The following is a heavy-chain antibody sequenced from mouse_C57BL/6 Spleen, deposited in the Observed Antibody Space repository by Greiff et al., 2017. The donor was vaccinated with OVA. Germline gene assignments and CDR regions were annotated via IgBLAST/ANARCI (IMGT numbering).Heavy chain of an antibody. Sequence: QVQLQQSGAELVRPGTSVKLSCKASGYTFTSYWMHWVKQRPGQGLEWIGVIDPSDSYTNYNQKFKGKATLTVDKSSSTAYMQLSSLTSEDSAVYYCAYYGSSYEGYFDVWGTGTTVTVSS. CDR3: AYYGSSYEGYFDV. CDR1: GYTFTSYW. CDR2: IDPSDSYT. V-gene: IGHV1-59*01. J-gene: IGHJ1*03. D-gene: IGHD1-1*01.